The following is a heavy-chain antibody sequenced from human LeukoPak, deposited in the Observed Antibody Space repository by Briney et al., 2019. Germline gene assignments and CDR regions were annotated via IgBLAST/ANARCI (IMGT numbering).Heavy chain of an antibody. D-gene: IGHD1-26*01. CDR1: GGSLSGYY. CDR3: ARQGSGSSYYYYTLPY. Sequence: SETLSLTCAVYGGSLSGYYWSWIRQPPGKGLEWIGEINHSGNTNYNPSLKSRVTMSVDTSKNHFYLELISVTAADTAGYYCARQGSGSSYYYYTLPYWGQGTLVTVSS. CDR2: INHSGNT. J-gene: IGHJ4*02. V-gene: IGHV4-34*01.